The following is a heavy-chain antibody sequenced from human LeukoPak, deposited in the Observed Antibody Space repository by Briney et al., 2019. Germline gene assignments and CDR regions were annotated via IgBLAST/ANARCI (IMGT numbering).Heavy chain of an antibody. D-gene: IGHD3-10*01. CDR2: ISTNGGST. CDR3: ARGFRYYGSDIDY. V-gene: IGHV3-64*01. J-gene: IGHJ4*02. CDR1: GFTFSEYS. Sequence: PGGSLRLSCAASGFTFSEYSMHWVRQAPGKGLEYVSAISTNGGSTYYANSVKGRFTISRDDPKNTLDLQMGSLRPEDMAVYYCARGFRYYGSDIDYWGQGTLVTVSS.